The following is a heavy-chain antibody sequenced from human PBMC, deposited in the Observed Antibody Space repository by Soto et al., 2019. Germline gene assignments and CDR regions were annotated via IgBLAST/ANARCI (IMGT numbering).Heavy chain of an antibody. CDR1: GFIFNSYW. CDR2: INTDESSR. Sequence: EVQLVESGGGLVQPGGSLRLSCAASGFIFNSYWMHWVRRAPGKGLVWVSRINTDESSRSYADSVKGRFTISRDNAXTTLYLQMSSLRAEDTAVYFCARDRVPQLGYYGMDVWGQGTTVTVSS. CDR3: ARDRVPQLGYYGMDV. D-gene: IGHD2-2*01. V-gene: IGHV3-74*01. J-gene: IGHJ6*02.